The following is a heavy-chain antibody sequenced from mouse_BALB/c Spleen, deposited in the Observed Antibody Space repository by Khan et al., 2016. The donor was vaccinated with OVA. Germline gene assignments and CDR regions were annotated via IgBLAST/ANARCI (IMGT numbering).Heavy chain of an antibody. D-gene: IGHD4-1*01. CDR3: GKLGRGYFDV. CDR2: INTGDGDT. Sequence: QVQLKESGAELARPGASVKLSCKASDYTFTRYWMQWIKQRPGQGLEWIGAINTGDGDTRYTQNFKGKATLTADKSSSTAYMQLSSLASEDSAVYYCGKLGRGYFDVWGAGTTVTVSS. J-gene: IGHJ1*01. V-gene: IGHV1-87*01. CDR1: DYTFTRYW.